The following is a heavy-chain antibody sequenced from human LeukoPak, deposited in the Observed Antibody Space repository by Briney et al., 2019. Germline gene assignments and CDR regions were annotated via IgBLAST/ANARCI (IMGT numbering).Heavy chain of an antibody. D-gene: IGHD2-15*01. CDR3: ARGGYCSGGSCYPGDAFDI. Sequence: GASVKVSCKASGYTFTGYYMHWVRQAPGQGLEWMGWINPNSGGTNYAQKFQGRVTMTKDTSISTAYMELSRLRSYDTAVYYCARGGYCSGGSCYPGDAFDIWGQGTMVTVSS. CDR1: GYTFTGYY. J-gene: IGHJ3*02. CDR2: INPNSGGT. V-gene: IGHV1-2*02.